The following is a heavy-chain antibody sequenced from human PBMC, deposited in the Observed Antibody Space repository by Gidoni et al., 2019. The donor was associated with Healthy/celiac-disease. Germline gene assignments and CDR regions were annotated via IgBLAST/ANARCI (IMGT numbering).Heavy chain of an antibody. CDR1: GYTFTSYA. CDR3: ARDMGYDSIWGMDV. J-gene: IGHJ6*02. D-gene: IGHD3-22*01. V-gene: IGHV1-3*02. CDR2: SNAGNGNT. Sequence: PGASVKVSCNASGYTFTSYAMHWVRQAPGQRLEWMGWSNAGNGNTKYSQEFQGRVTITRDTPASTAYMELSSLRSEDMAVYYCARDMGYDSIWGMDVWGQGTTVTVSS.